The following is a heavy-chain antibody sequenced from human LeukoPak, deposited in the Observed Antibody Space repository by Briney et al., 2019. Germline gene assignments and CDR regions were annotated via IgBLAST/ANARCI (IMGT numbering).Heavy chain of an antibody. J-gene: IGHJ4*02. V-gene: IGHV4-38-2*01. CDR2: TYHSGTS. CDR1: GYSISSGYY. D-gene: IGHD4-23*01. CDR3: ARKYGSNAGYFDY. Sequence: SETLSLTCAVSGYSISSGYYWGWVRQLPGKGLEWIGNTYHSGTSYYNPSLKSRVTISVDTSKNQFSLTLSSVTAADTALYYCARKYGSNAGYFDYWGQGALVTVSS.